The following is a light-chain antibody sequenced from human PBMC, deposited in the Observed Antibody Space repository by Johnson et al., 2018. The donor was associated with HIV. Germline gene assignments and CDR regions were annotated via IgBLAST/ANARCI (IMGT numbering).Light chain of an antibody. CDR3: GTLDSSLSALYG. Sequence: HSVLTQPPSVSAAPGQKVTISCSGSSSNIGNNYVSWYQQLPGTAPKLLIYDNNKRPSGIPDRFSGSKSGTSATLGITGLQTGDEADYYCGTLDSSLSALYGFGTGTKVTVL. V-gene: IGLV1-51*01. J-gene: IGLJ1*01. CDR2: DNN. CDR1: SSNIGNNY.